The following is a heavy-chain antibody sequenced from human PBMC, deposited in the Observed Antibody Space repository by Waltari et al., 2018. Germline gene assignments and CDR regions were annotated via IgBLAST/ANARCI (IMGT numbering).Heavy chain of an antibody. CDR2: ISYDGSDE. Sequence: QVQLVESGGGIVHPGRSLRLSCEASGFTFSFPALHWVRQAPGKGLEWVAGISYDGSDEYYADSVRGRFTISRDDSKDTVNLQMNSLRPEDTAVYYCARDGPLQIQSWYSFDYWGQGTLVTVSS. V-gene: IGHV3-30*07. D-gene: IGHD5-18*01. J-gene: IGHJ4*02. CDR1: GFTFSFPA. CDR3: ARDGPLQIQSWYSFDY.